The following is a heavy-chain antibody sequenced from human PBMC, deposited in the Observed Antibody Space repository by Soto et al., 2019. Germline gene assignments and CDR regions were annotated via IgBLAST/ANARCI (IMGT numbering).Heavy chain of an antibody. CDR3: AREVNSGSYPQYRFDP. J-gene: IGHJ5*02. Sequence: ASVKVSCKASGYTFTGYYMHWVRQAPGQGLEWMGWINPNSGGTNYAQKFQGRVTMTRDTSISTDYMELSRLRSDDTAVYYCAREVNSGSYPQYRFDPWGQGTLVTVSS. V-gene: IGHV1-2*02. CDR2: INPNSGGT. CDR1: GYTFTGYY. D-gene: IGHD1-26*01.